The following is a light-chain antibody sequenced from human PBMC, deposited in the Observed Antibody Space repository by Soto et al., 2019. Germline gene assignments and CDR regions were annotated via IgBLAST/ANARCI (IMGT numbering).Light chain of an antibody. CDR3: SSWDGSLSGYV. Sequence: QSVLTQPPSASGTPGQGVTISCSGSSSNIGSNYVYWYQQLPGTAPKLLIYNNNQRPAGVPDRFSSSNSGPSASLAIRGPRSDDEADYYCSSWDGSLSGYVFGAGTKVTVL. CDR2: NNN. CDR1: SSNIGSNY. J-gene: IGLJ1*01. V-gene: IGLV1-47*02.